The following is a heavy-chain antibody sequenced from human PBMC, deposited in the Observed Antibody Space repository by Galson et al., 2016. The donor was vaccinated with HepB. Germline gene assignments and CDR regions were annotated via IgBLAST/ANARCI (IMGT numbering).Heavy chain of an antibody. CDR2: ISSSSQTI. Sequence: SLRLSCAASGFALTDYGINWVRQAPGEGLEWVSYISSSSQTINYADSVKGRFTISEDTAKNSVYLQMNSLRDEDTAVYYCARDRDFWSGYYTDAFDIWGQGTMVTVSS. CDR1: GFALTDYG. V-gene: IGHV3-48*02. J-gene: IGHJ3*02. CDR3: ARDRDFWSGYYTDAFDI. D-gene: IGHD3-3*01.